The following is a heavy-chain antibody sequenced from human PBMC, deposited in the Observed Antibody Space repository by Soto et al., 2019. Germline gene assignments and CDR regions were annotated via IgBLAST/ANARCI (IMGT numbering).Heavy chain of an antibody. J-gene: IGHJ6*02. CDR3: AKQPAAMVIYYYGMDV. CDR1: GFTFSSYG. V-gene: IGHV3-30*18. Sequence: GSLRLSCAASGFTFSSYGMHWVRQAPGKGLEWVAVISYDGSNKYYADSVKGRFTISRDNSKNTLYLQMNSLRAEDTAVYYCAKQPAAMVIYYYGMDVWGQGTTVTVSS. CDR2: ISYDGSNK. D-gene: IGHD2-2*01.